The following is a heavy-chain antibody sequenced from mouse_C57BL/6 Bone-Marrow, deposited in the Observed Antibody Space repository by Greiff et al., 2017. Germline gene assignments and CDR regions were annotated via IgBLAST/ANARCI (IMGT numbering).Heavy chain of an antibody. J-gene: IGHJ4*01. CDR3: KPDCYGSSRYAMDY. D-gene: IGHD1-1*01. Sequence: VQLQQSGAELVRPGASVKLSCTASGFNIKDDYMHWVKQRPEQGLEWIGWIDPENGDTEYASKFQGKATITADTSSNTAYLQLSSLTSEDTAVYYCKPDCYGSSRYAMDYWGQGTSVTVSS. V-gene: IGHV14-4*01. CDR1: GFNIKDDY. CDR2: IDPENGDT.